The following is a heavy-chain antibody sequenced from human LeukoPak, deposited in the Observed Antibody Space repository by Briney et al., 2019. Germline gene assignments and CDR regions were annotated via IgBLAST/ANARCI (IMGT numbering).Heavy chain of an antibody. CDR1: GGSISSYY. V-gene: IGHV4-4*07. Sequence: PSETLSLTCTVSGGSISSYYWSWIRQPAGKGLEWIGRIYTSGSTNYNPSLKSRVTMSVDTSKNQFSLKLSSVTAADTAVYYCARDLMTSSYYYYYYMGVWGKGTTVTVSS. CDR3: ARDLMTSSYYYYYYMGV. D-gene: IGHD6-6*01. CDR2: IYTSGST. J-gene: IGHJ6*03.